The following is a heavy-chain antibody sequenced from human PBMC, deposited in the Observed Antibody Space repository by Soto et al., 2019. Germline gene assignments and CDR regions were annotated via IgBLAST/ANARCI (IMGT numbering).Heavy chain of an antibody. CDR2: IYPSDSDT. V-gene: IGHV5-51*01. D-gene: IGHD3-3*01. J-gene: IGHJ4*02. CDR3: ARGGVSTRTFDY. Sequence: GESLKISCNGSGYNFAGYWIAWVRQMPGKGLELMGIIYPSDSDTRYRPSFQGQVTISADKSISSAYLQWSSLRASDTAVYYCARGGVSTRTFDYWGQGTPVTVS. CDR1: GYNFAGYW.